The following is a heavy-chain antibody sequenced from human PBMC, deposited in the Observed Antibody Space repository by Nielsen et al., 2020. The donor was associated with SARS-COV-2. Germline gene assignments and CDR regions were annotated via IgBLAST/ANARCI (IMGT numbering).Heavy chain of an antibody. J-gene: IGHJ4*02. CDR2: ISSSSSYI. D-gene: IGHD4-17*01. Sequence: VRQMPGKGLEWVSSISSSSSYIYYADSVKGRFTISRDNAKNSLYLQMNSLRAEDTAVYYCARVDYGDYAIDYWGQGTLVTVSS. V-gene: IGHV3-21*01. CDR3: ARVDYGDYAIDY.